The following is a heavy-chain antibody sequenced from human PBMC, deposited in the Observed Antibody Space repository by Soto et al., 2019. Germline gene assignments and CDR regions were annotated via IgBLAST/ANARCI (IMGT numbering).Heavy chain of an antibody. D-gene: IGHD7-27*01. Sequence: SETLSLTCTVSDDFISSYYWNWIRQPAGKGLEWIGRVSTNGATNYNPSLESRVTMSVDTSKNQFSLNLRSVTAADTAVYFCARSMNDHNHHHWGFDSWGQGTLVTVSS. J-gene: IGHJ5*01. CDR1: DDFISSYY. CDR3: ARSMNDHNHHHWGFDS. V-gene: IGHV4-4*07. CDR2: VSTNGAT.